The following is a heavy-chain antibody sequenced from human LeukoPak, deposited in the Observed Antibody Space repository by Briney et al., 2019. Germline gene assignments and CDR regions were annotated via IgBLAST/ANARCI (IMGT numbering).Heavy chain of an antibody. CDR1: KYTFSGYY. D-gene: IGHD3-3*01. Sequence: ASVKASCKASKYTFSGYYMHWVRQAPGQGLQWMGWINPKTGDTNYAQKFQGRVTMTRDTSISTGYMSLSRLRSDDTAVYYCATVALDDFWSGYDGFDIWGQGTMVIVS. J-gene: IGHJ3*02. CDR2: INPKTGDT. V-gene: IGHV1-2*02. CDR3: ATVALDDFWSGYDGFDI.